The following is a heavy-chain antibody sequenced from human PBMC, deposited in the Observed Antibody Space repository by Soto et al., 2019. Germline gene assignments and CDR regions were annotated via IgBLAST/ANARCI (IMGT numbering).Heavy chain of an antibody. V-gene: IGHV3-23*01. CDR3: AKNLIGWFDP. Sequence: GGSLRLSCAASGFIFSTYAMGWVRQAPGKGLEWVSVIGGRGGDTYYADSAKGRFTVSRDNSKNTLYLQMSSLRAEDTAVYYCAKNLIGWFDPWGQGTLVTVSS. J-gene: IGHJ5*02. CDR1: GFIFSTYA. D-gene: IGHD3-16*01. CDR2: IGGRGGDT.